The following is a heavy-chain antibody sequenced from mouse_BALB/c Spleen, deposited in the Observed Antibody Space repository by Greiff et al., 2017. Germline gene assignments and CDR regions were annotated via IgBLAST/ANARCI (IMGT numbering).Heavy chain of an antibody. Sequence: DVKLVESGGGLVQPGGSLKLSCAASGFTFSSYGMSWVRQTPDKRLELVATINSNGGSTYYPDSVKGRFTISRDNAKNTLYLQMSSLKSEDTAMYYCARDRVSMDYWGQGTSVTVSS. CDR1: GFTFSSYG. J-gene: IGHJ4*01. V-gene: IGHV5-6-3*01. CDR3: ARDRVSMDY. D-gene: IGHD3-3*01. CDR2: INSNGGST.